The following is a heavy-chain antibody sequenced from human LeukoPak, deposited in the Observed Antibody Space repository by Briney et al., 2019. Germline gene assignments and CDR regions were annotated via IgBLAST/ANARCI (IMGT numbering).Heavy chain of an antibody. CDR1: GYSFTSYG. CDR3: ARGMGYSYGHPQGAFDI. D-gene: IGHD5-18*01. Sequence: GASVKVSCKASGYSFTSYGFNWVRQAPGQGLEWMGWMSAYNGKTNYAYSLQGRVTVTADTSTSTAYMELRSLRSEDTAVYYCARGMGYSYGHPQGAFDIWGQGTMVTVSS. J-gene: IGHJ3*02. V-gene: IGHV1-18*01. CDR2: MSAYNGKT.